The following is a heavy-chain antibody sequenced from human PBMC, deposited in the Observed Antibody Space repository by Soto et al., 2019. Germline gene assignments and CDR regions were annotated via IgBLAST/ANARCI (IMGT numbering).Heavy chain of an antibody. J-gene: IGHJ4*02. CDR2: IYYSGST. CDR1: GGSISSYY. D-gene: IGHD3-10*01. Sequence: SETLSLTCTVSGGSISSYYWSWIRQPPGKGLEWIGYIYYSGSTYYNPSLKSRVTTSVDTSKNQFSLKLSSVTAADTAVYYCARVDTMVRGAIDYWGQGTLVTVSS. V-gene: IGHV4-59*01. CDR3: ARVDTMVRGAIDY.